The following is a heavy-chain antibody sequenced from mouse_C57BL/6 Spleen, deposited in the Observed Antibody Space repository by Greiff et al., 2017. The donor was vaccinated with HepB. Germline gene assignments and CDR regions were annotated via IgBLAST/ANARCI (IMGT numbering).Heavy chain of an antibody. CDR2: IYPRSGNT. CDR3: ARSDTTVAWGYWYFDV. V-gene: IGHV1-81*01. Sequence: QVQLKQSGAELARPGASVKLSCKASGYTFTSYGISWVKQRTGQGLEWIGEIYPRSGNTYYNEKFKGKATLTADKSSSTAYMELRSLTSEDSAVYFCARSDTTVAWGYWYFDVWGTGTTVTVSS. J-gene: IGHJ1*03. CDR1: GYTFTSYG. D-gene: IGHD1-1*01.